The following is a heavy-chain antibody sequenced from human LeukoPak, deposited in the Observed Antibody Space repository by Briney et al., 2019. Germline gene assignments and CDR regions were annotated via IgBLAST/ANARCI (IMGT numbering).Heavy chain of an antibody. Sequence: SETLSLTCGVYGGSFSGYYWSWIRQPPGKGLEWIGEINHSGSTNYNPSLKSRVTISVDTSKNQFSLKLSSVTAADTGVYYCARATAYSSSSWHASYGTEYNWFDPWGQGTLVTVSS. D-gene: IGHD6-6*01. CDR1: GGSFSGYY. CDR3: ARATAYSSSSWHASYGTEYNWFDP. CDR2: INHSGST. V-gene: IGHV4-34*01. J-gene: IGHJ5*02.